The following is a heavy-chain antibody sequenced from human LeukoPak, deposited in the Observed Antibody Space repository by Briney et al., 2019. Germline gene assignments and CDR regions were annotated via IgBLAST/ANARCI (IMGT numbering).Heavy chain of an antibody. D-gene: IGHD2-15*01. CDR2: INHSGST. CDR1: GFTFNNYG. Sequence: PGGSLRLSCAASGFTFNNYGMSWVRQAPGKGLEWIGEINHSGSTNYNPSLKSRVTISVDTSKNQFSLKLSSVTAADTAVYYCARLSEVEAPTGLIDYWGQGTLVTVSS. V-gene: IGHV4-34*01. CDR3: ARLSEVEAPTGLIDY. J-gene: IGHJ4*02.